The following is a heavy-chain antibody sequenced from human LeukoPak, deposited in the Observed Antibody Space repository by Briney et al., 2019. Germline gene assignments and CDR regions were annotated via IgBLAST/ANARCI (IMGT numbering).Heavy chain of an antibody. CDR3: AREEYSYGPWWFDP. J-gene: IGHJ5*02. CDR2: IYTSGST. Sequence: PSQTLSLTCTVSGGSISSGSYYWSWIRQPAGKGLEWIGRIYTSGSTNYNPSLKSRVTISVDTSKNQFSLKLSSVTAADTAVYYCAREEYSYGPWWFDPWGQGTLVTVSS. V-gene: IGHV4-61*02. D-gene: IGHD5-18*01. CDR1: GGSISSGSYY.